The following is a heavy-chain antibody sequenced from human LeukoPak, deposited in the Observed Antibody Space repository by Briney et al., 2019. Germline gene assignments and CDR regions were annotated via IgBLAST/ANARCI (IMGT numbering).Heavy chain of an antibody. CDR3: ARRSGVAVAGALDY. V-gene: IGHV3-23*01. J-gene: IGHJ4*02. CDR2: ISGSGDST. Sequence: GVLRLSCAASGFTFSSYAMSWVRQAPGKGLEWVSGISGSGDSTYYADSVKGRFTISRDNSKNTLYLQMNSLRAEGTAVYFCARRSGVAVAGALDYWGQGTLVTVSS. D-gene: IGHD6-19*01. CDR1: GFTFSSYA.